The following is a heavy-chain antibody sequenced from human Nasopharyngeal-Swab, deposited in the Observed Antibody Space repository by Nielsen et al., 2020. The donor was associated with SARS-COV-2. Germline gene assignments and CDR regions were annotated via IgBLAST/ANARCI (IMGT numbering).Heavy chain of an antibody. CDR3: ATGPIVATINWFDP. D-gene: IGHD5-12*01. CDR1: GYTLTELS. Sequence: ASVKVSCKVSGYTLTELSVHWVRHAPGKGLEWMGGFDPEDGETIYAQKFQGRVTMTEDTSTDTAYMELSSLRTEDTAVYYCATGPIVATINWFDPWGQGTLVTVSS. J-gene: IGHJ5*02. CDR2: FDPEDGET. V-gene: IGHV1-24*01.